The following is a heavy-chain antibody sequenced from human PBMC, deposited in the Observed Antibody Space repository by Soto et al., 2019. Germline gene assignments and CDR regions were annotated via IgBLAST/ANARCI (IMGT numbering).Heavy chain of an antibody. J-gene: IGHJ4*02. Sequence: QVQLVQSGAEVKKPGASVKVSCKASGYTFTSYAMHWVRQAPGQRLEWMGWINAGNGNTKYSQKFQGRVTITRDTSASTGYMELSSLRSEDTAVYCCARDVTVVRGVIIPPVPPGYWGQGTLVTVSS. D-gene: IGHD3-10*01. CDR3: ARDVTVVRGVIIPPVPPGY. CDR2: INAGNGNT. CDR1: GYTFTSYA. V-gene: IGHV1-3*01.